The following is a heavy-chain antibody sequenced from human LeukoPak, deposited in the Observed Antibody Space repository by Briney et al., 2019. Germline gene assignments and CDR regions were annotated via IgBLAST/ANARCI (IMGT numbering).Heavy chain of an antibody. Sequence: SETLSLTCTVSGGSISSYYWSWIRQPAGKGLEWIGRIYTSGSTNYNPSLKSRVTMSVDTSKNQFSLKLSSVTAADTAVYYCAREPPPLLGGAAAGLGLGFYMDVWGKGTTVTVSS. J-gene: IGHJ6*03. V-gene: IGHV4-4*07. CDR2: IYTSGST. D-gene: IGHD6-13*01. CDR3: AREPPPLLGGAAAGLGLGFYMDV. CDR1: GGSISSYY.